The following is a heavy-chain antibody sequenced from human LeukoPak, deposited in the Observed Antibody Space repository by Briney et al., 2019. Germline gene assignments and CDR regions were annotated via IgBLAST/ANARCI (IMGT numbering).Heavy chain of an antibody. Sequence: GGSLRLSCAASGCTFSHFGMSWVRQAPVEGLEWVSTISGNAVATYYSDSVKGRFTISRDNSKNTLYLQINSLEAEDTAIYYCAKRGSGTLLPTYYYYMDVWGKGTTVTVSS. D-gene: IGHD2-15*01. CDR1: GCTFSHFG. V-gene: IGHV3-23*01. CDR3: AKRGSGTLLPTYYYYMDV. J-gene: IGHJ6*03. CDR2: ISGNAVAT.